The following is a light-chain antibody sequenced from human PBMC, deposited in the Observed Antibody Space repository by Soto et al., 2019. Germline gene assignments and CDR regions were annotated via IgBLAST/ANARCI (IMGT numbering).Light chain of an antibody. CDR2: GIY. CDR1: QTVSNN. CDR3: QQYNNWPHT. Sequence: EVVVTQAPSTLSVSLGQRATLSCRTSQTVSNNLAWYRQKPGQAPSLLLYGIYTRATGLPARFSGAGSGTEFTLTISSLQSEDSAVYYCQQYNNWPHTFGQGTKLEIK. V-gene: IGKV3-15*01. J-gene: IGKJ2*01.